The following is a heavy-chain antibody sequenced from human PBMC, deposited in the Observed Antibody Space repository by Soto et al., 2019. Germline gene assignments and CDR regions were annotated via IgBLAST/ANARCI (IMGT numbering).Heavy chain of an antibody. D-gene: IGHD6-13*01. Sequence: PGGSLRLSCAASGFTFSSYGMHWVHQAPGKGLEWVAVISYDGSNKYYADSVKGRFTISRDNSKNTLYLQMNSLRAEDTAVYYCAKGAQYSSSWYRSFYFDYWGQGTLVTVSS. CDR1: GFTFSSYG. CDR2: ISYDGSNK. V-gene: IGHV3-30*18. J-gene: IGHJ4*02. CDR3: AKGAQYSSSWYRSFYFDY.